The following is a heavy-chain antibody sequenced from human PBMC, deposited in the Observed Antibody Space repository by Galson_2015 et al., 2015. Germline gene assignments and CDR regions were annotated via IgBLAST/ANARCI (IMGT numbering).Heavy chain of an antibody. CDR2: ISYDESNK. CDR3: AKDRGYWEPLHDY. J-gene: IGHJ4*02. V-gene: IGHV3-30*18. CDR1: GFTFSSYG. Sequence: SLRLSCAASGFTFSSYGMHWVRQAPGKGLEGVAVISYDESNKYYADSVKGRFTISRDNSKNTLYLQMNSLRAEDTGVYYCAKDRGYWEPLHDYWGQGTLVTVSS. D-gene: IGHD1-26*01.